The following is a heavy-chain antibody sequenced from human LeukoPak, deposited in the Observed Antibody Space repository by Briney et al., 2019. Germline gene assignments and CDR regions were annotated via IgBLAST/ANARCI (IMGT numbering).Heavy chain of an antibody. CDR3: ARHHGVGKVLYGAKRKNWFDP. J-gene: IGHJ5*02. Sequence: SETLSLTCTVSGGSISSSSYYWGWIRQPPGKGLEWIGEINQSGSTNYNASLKSRVTMSVDTSKNNFSLKLRSVTAADTAFYFCARHHGVGKVLYGAKRKNWFDPWGQGTQVTVSS. V-gene: IGHV4-39*01. CDR2: INQSGST. D-gene: IGHD4-17*01. CDR1: GGSISSSSYY.